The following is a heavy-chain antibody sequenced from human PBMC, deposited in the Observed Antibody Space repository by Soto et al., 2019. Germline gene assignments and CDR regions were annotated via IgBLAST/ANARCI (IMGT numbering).Heavy chain of an antibody. CDR2: ISYDGSNK. Sequence: GGSLRLSCAASGFTFSSYGMHWVRQAPGKGLEWVAVISYDGSNKYYADSVKGRFTISRDNSKNTLYLQMNSLRAEDTAVYYCAKSKRQWLVRDYYYGMDVWGQGTTVTVSS. D-gene: IGHD6-19*01. CDR3: AKSKRQWLVRDYYYGMDV. CDR1: GFTFSSYG. J-gene: IGHJ6*02. V-gene: IGHV3-30*18.